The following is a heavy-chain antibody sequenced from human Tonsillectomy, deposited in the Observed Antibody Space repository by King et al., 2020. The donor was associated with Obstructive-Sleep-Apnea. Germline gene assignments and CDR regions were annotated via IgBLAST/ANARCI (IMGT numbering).Heavy chain of an antibody. J-gene: IGHJ4*02. CDR2: MNPNSGNT. CDR3: ARGSSRSFDI. Sequence: VQLVESGAEVKKPGASVTVSCKAAGYTFTTAEINWVRQAPGQGLEWMGWMNPNSGNTAYVQKFQGRVTMTRNPSISTAYMELSNLRSADTAIYYCARGSSRSFDIWGQGTLVTVST. CDR1: GYTFTTAE. D-gene: IGHD6-13*01. V-gene: IGHV1-8*01.